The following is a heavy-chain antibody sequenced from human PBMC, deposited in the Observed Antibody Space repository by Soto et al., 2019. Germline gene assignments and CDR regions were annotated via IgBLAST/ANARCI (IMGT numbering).Heavy chain of an antibody. CDR2: ISSSSSYI. J-gene: IGHJ4*02. Sequence: GGSLRLSCAASGFTFSGKTMYWVRQAPGKGLEWVSSISSSSSYIYYADSVKGRFTISRDNAKNSLYLQMNSLRAEDTAVYYCARVSGVYFDYWGQGTLVTVSS. CDR1: GFTFSGKT. D-gene: IGHD7-27*01. V-gene: IGHV3-21*01. CDR3: ARVSGVYFDY.